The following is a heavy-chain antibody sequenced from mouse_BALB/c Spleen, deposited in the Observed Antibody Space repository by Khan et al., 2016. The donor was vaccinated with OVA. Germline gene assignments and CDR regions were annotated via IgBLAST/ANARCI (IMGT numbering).Heavy chain of an antibody. J-gene: IGHJ2*01. D-gene: IGHD1-1*01. CDR3: ARRGLRWDFDY. Sequence: VQLQESGAELAKPGASVKMSCKASGYTFINYWILWIKQRPGQGLEWIGYINPSTGYTEYNQNFKDKATLTADKSSSTAYMQLSSLTSEDSTVYYCARRGLRWDFDYWYQGTPLPVSS. V-gene: IGHV1-7*01. CDR1: GYTFINYW. CDR2: INPSTGYT.